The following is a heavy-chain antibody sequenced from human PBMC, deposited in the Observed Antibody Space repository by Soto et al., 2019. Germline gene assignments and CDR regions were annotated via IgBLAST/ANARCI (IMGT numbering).Heavy chain of an antibody. J-gene: IGHJ6*02. CDR2: ISYDGSNK. V-gene: IGHV3-30*18. CDR1: GFTFSSYG. D-gene: IGHD3-10*01. CDR3: AKDSARRGNYYGMDV. Sequence: GGSLRLSCAASGFTFSSYGMHWVRQAPGKGLEWVAVISYDGSNKYYADSVKGRFTISRDNSKNTRYLQMNSLRAEDTAVYYCAKDSARRGNYYGMDVWGQGTTVTVSS.